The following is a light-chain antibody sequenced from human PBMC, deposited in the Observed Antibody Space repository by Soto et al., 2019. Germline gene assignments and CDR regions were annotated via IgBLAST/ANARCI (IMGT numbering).Light chain of an antibody. J-gene: IGKJ5*01. CDR2: AAS. Sequence: DIQMTQSPSSVSASVGDRVTISFQASQGISRSLAWYQQKPGKAPKLLIYAASSLQSGVPSRFSGSGFGTDFTLTISSLQPEDSAIYYCQQADTFPITFAQRTRLEI. V-gene: IGKV1D-12*01. CDR3: QQADTFPIT. CDR1: QGISRS.